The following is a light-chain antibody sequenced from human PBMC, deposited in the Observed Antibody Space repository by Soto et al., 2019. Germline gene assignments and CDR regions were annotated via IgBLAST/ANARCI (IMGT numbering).Light chain of an antibody. V-gene: IGKV3-15*01. J-gene: IGKJ5*01. CDR2: DTS. CDR1: QSISNK. CDR3: QQYNIWRSIS. Sequence: EIVLTQSPATLSLSPGERATLSCRASQSISNKLAWYQHKPGQAPRLLIYDTSTRVAGIPARFTGSGSGTDFTLTISSLQSEDFAVYYCQQYNIWRSISFGQGTRLEIK.